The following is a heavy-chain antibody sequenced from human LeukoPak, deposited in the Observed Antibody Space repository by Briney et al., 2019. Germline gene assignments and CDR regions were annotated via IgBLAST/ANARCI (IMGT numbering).Heavy chain of an antibody. Sequence: ASVKVSCKASGYTFTSYDINWVRQATGQGLEWMGWMNPNSGNTGYAQKFQGRVTITRNTSISTAYMELSRLRSDDTAVYYCYSGGAYYDSSGAEYFQHWGQGTLVTVSS. CDR1: GYTFTSYD. CDR3: YSGGAYYDSSGAEYFQH. V-gene: IGHV1-8*03. D-gene: IGHD3-22*01. J-gene: IGHJ1*01. CDR2: MNPNSGNT.